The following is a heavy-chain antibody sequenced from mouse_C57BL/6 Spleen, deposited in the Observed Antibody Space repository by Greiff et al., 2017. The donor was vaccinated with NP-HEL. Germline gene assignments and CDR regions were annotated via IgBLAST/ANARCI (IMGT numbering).Heavy chain of an antibody. V-gene: IGHV1-61*01. D-gene: IGHD3-2*02. CDR3: ALDSSGYVPFAY. CDR1: GYTFTSYW. CDR2: IYPSDSET. Sequence: QVQLQQPGAELVRPGSSVKLSCKASGYTFTSYWMDWVKQRPGQGLEWIGNIYPSDSETHYNQKFKDKATLTVDKSPSTAYMQLSSLTSEDSAVYYCALDSSGYVPFAYWGQGTLVTVSA. J-gene: IGHJ3*01.